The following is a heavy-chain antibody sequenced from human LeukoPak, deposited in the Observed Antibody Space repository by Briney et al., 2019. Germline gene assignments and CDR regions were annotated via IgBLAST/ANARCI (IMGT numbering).Heavy chain of an antibody. CDR3: ASLYDYDILTGYSHDAFDI. J-gene: IGHJ3*02. D-gene: IGHD3-9*01. CDR1: GYTFTGYY. Sequence: GASVKVSCKASGYTFTGYYMHWVRQAPGQGLEWMGWINPNSGGTNYAQKFQGRVTMTRDTSISTAYMELSRLRSDDTAVYYCASLYDYDILTGYSHDAFDIWGQGTMVTVSS. CDR2: INPNSGGT. V-gene: IGHV1-2*02.